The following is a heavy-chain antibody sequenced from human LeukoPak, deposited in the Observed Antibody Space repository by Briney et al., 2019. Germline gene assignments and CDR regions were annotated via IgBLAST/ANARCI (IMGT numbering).Heavy chain of an antibody. D-gene: IGHD2-21*02. J-gene: IGHJ6*02. CDR1: GFTFSGYA. V-gene: IGHV3-30-3*01. Sequence: GRSLRLSCAASGFTFSGYAMHWVRQAPGKGLEWVAVISYDGSNKYYADSVKGRFTISRDNSKNTLYLQMNSLRAEDTAVYYCARPLAYCGGDCFGDYYYYGMDVWGQGTTVTVSS. CDR3: ARPLAYCGGDCFGDYYYYGMDV. CDR2: ISYDGSNK.